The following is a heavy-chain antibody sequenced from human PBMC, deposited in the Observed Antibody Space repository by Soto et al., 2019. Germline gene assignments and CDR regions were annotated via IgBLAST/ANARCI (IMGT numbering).Heavy chain of an antibody. CDR2: ISGNGGST. V-gene: IGHV3-23*01. CDR3: AKDGGGYCTSTTCYGGGSFDY. Sequence: EVQLLESGGGLVQPGGSLRLSCAASGFTFSSYAMSWVRQAPGKGLEWVSSISGNGGSTNYADSVKGRFTISRDNSKKPLDLQMNSLRAEATAIYYCAKDGGGYCTSTTCYGGGSFDYWGQGTLVTVSS. D-gene: IGHD2-2*01. J-gene: IGHJ4*02. CDR1: GFTFSSYA.